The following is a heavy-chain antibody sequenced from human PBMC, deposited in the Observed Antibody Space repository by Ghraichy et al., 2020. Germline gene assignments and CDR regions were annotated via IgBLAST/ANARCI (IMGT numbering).Heavy chain of an antibody. J-gene: IGHJ6*02. CDR1: GFIFSSSW. Sequence: GGSLRLSCAASGFIFSSSWMSWVRQVPGKGLEWVANINKDGSEKYYVDSVKGRFSMSRDNAKNSVYRQMNSLRAGDTAVYYCARGFGLDVWGQGTTVTVSS. CDR2: INKDGSEK. CDR3: ARGFGLDV. D-gene: IGHD3-10*01. V-gene: IGHV3-7*01.